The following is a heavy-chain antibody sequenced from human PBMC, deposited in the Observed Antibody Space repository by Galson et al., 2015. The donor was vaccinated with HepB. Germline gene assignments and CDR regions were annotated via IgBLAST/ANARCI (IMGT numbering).Heavy chain of an antibody. CDR3: AKALGSNVYYESD. D-gene: IGHD1-26*01. Sequence: SLRLSCAASGFTFSSYPMTWARQAPGKGLEWVSTISGSGDSTYYADSVKGRFTISRDNSKSTLYLQLNSLRAEDTAVYYCAKALGSNVYYESDWGQGTLVTVSS. V-gene: IGHV3-23*01. CDR2: ISGSGDST. CDR1: GFTFSSYP. J-gene: IGHJ4*02.